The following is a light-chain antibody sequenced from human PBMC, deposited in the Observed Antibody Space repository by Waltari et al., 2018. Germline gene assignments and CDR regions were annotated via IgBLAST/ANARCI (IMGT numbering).Light chain of an antibody. Sequence: DIQMTQSPSTLSASVGDRVTIPCRASQSISSWLAWYQQKPGKAPKLLIYKAFSLESGVPSRFSGSGSGTEFTLTISSLQPDDFATYYCQQYNSYPWTFGQGTKVEIK. CDR3: QQYNSYPWT. J-gene: IGKJ1*01. CDR2: KAF. CDR1: QSISSW. V-gene: IGKV1-5*03.